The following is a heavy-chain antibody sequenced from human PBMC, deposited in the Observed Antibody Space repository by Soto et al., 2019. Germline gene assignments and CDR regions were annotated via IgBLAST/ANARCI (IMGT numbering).Heavy chain of an antibody. J-gene: IGHJ6*02. V-gene: IGHV1-69*13. CDR2: IIPIFGTA. CDR3: ARDLNSRDTAMVYYYYYGMDV. CDR1: GGTFSSYA. D-gene: IGHD5-18*01. Sequence: GASVKVSCKASGGTFSSYAISWVRQAPGQGLEWMGGIIPIFGTANYAQKFQGRVTITADESTSTAYMELSSLRSEDTAVYYCARDLNSRDTAMVYYYYYGMDVWGQGTTVTVSS.